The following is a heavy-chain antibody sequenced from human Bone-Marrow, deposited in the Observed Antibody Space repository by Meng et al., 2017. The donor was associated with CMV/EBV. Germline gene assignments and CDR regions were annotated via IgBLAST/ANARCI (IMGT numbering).Heavy chain of an antibody. CDR2: ISSNGDIT. D-gene: IGHD3-22*01. Sequence: SGFTFSSYVMNWVRQAPGKGLEYVSAISSNGDITYYANSVKGRFTISRANSKNTLYLQMGSLRAEDMAVYYCARNYDSSRYWTYYFDYRGQGTLVTVSS. V-gene: IGHV3-64*01. CDR1: GFTFSSYV. CDR3: ARNYDSSRYWTYYFDY. J-gene: IGHJ4*02.